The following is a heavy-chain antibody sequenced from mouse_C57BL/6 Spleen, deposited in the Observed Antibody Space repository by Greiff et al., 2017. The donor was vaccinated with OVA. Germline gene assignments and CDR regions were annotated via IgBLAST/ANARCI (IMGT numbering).Heavy chain of an antibody. Sequence: QVQLQQSGAELVKPGASVKMSCKASGYTFTSYWITWVKQRPGQGLEWIGDIYPGSGSTNYNEKFKSKATLTVDTSSSTAYMQLSSLTSEDSAVYYCARGYCVYYYAMDYWGQGTSVTVSS. CDR2: IYPGSGST. J-gene: IGHJ4*01. D-gene: IGHD2-3*01. CDR3: ARGYCVYYYAMDY. CDR1: GYTFTSYW. V-gene: IGHV1-55*01.